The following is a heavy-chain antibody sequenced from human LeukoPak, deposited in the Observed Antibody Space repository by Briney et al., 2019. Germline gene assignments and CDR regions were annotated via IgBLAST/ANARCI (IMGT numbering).Heavy chain of an antibody. V-gene: IGHV3-23*01. D-gene: IGHD3-22*01. Sequence: GGSLRLSCAASGFTFNSYAMSWVRQAPGKGLEWVSAISGSGGSTYYTDSVKGRFTISRDNSRNTLYLQMNSLRAEDTAVYYCAKVMSWGYYDSSGYYPGPDFDYWGQGTLVTVSS. CDR1: GFTFNSYA. J-gene: IGHJ4*02. CDR2: ISGSGGST. CDR3: AKVMSWGYYDSSGYYPGPDFDY.